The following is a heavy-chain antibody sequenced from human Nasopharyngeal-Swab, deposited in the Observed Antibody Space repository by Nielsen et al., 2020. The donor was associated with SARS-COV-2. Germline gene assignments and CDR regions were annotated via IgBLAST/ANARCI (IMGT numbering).Heavy chain of an antibody. J-gene: IGHJ4*02. CDR2: INAGNGNT. Sequence: ASVKVSCKASGYTFTSYAMHWVRQAPGQRLEWMGWINAGNGNTKYSQKFQGRVTITRDTSASTAYMELSSLRSEDTAVYYCARGSGYSYGYWTGYYFDYWGQGTLVPVSS. CDR1: GYTFTSYA. D-gene: IGHD5-18*01. V-gene: IGHV1-3*01. CDR3: ARGSGYSYGYWTGYYFDY.